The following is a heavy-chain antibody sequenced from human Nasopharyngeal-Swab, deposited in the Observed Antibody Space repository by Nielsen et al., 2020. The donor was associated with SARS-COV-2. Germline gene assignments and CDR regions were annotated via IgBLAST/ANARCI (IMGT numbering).Heavy chain of an antibody. CDR2: INPNSGGT. Sequence: ASVKVSCKASGYTFTGYYMHWVRQAPGQGLEWMGWINPNSGGTNYAQKFQGWVTMTRDTSISTAYMELSRLRSDDTAVYYCARGEYSSSWYEHWGQGTLVTVSS. D-gene: IGHD6-13*01. J-gene: IGHJ5*02. CDR1: GYTFTGYY. V-gene: IGHV1-2*04. CDR3: ARGEYSSSWYEH.